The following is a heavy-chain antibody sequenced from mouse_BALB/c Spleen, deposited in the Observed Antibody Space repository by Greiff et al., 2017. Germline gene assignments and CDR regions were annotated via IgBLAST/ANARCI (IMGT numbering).Heavy chain of an antibody. CDR3: ASYYRYDEDYYYAMDY. CDR2: INPSSGYT. Sequence: QVQLKESAAELVRPGASVKMSCKASGYTFTSYTMHWVKQRPGQGLEWIGYINPSSGYTEYNQKFKDKTTLTADKSSSTAYMQLSSLTSEDSAVYYYASYYRYDEDYYYAMDYWGQGTSVTVSS. CDR1: GYTFTSYT. J-gene: IGHJ4*01. D-gene: IGHD2-14*01. V-gene: IGHV1-4*02.